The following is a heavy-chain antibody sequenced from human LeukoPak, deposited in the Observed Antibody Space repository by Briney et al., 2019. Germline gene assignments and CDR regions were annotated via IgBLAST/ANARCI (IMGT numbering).Heavy chain of an antibody. V-gene: IGHV1-18*01. CDR2: ISAYNGNT. Sequence: ASVKVSCKASGYTFTSYGISWVRQAPGQGLEWMGWISAYNGNTNYAQKLQGRVTMTTDTSTSTAYMELRSLRSDDTAVYYCAKTRHIAAAGNDAFDIWGQGTMVTVSS. CDR1: GYTFTSYG. CDR3: AKTRHIAAAGNDAFDI. D-gene: IGHD6-13*01. J-gene: IGHJ3*02.